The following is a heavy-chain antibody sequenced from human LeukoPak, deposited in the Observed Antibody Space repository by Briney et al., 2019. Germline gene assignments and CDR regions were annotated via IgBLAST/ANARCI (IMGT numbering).Heavy chain of an antibody. CDR1: GFTLSSYE. V-gene: IGHV3-48*03. J-gene: IGHJ4*02. CDR2: IRSSENTM. D-gene: IGHD3-22*01. CDR3: GRDRGGYYDSSGYFFL. Sequence: GSLRLSCAASGFTLSSYEVHWVRQAPGKGLEWVSYIRSSENTMYYADSVKGRFTISRDNAKNSLYLQMNSLRAEDTAVYYCGRDRGGYYDSSGYFFLWGQGTPVTVSS.